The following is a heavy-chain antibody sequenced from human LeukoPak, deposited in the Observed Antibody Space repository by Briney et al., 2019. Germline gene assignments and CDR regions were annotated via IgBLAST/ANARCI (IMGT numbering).Heavy chain of an antibody. Sequence: GGSLRLSCAASGFTVSSNYMSWVRQAPGKGLEWVSVIYSGGSTYYADSVKGRFTISRDNSKNTLYLQMNSLRAEDTAVYYCARILHYYGSGSYIPPIRYFDYWGQGTLVTVSS. CDR2: IYSGGST. V-gene: IGHV3-53*01. D-gene: IGHD3-10*01. CDR1: GFTVSSNY. CDR3: ARILHYYGSGSYIPPIRYFDY. J-gene: IGHJ4*02.